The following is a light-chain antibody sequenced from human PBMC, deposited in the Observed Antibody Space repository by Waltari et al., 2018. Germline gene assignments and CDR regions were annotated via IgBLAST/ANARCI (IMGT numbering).Light chain of an antibody. CDR2: EVF. CDR1: TSDVGSYDL. CDR3: CSYAGRGTYV. Sequence: QSALTQPASVSGTPGRSITISCSGTTSDVGSYDLVSWYQQHPGEAPKLLICEVFKRPPDTSSRFSGAKSGSTASLTISGLQPEDEADYYCCSYAGRGTYVFGSGTKVTVL. V-gene: IGLV2-23*02. J-gene: IGLJ1*01.